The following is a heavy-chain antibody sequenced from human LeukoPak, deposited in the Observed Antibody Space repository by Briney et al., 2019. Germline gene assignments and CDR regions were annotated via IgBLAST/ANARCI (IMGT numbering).Heavy chain of an antibody. Sequence: SETLSLTCTVSGGSISSYYWSWIRQPPGKGLEWIGCIYYSGSTNYNPSLRSRVTISVDTSKNQFSLKLSSVTAADTAVYYCARVQAAAILDYWGQGTLVTVSS. J-gene: IGHJ4*02. CDR1: GGSISSYY. CDR3: ARVQAAAILDY. V-gene: IGHV4-59*01. D-gene: IGHD2-2*02. CDR2: IYYSGST.